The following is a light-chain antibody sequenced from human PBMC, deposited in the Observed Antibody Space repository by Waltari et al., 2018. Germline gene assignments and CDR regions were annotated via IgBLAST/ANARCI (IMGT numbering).Light chain of an antibody. J-gene: IGLJ2*01. CDR3: QSYDSSLSGPVV. CDR1: SSNIGAGYD. CDR2: GNR. V-gene: IGLV1-40*01. Sequence: QSVLTQPPSVSGAPGQRVTISCTGSSSNIGAGYDVHWYQQLPGTAPKLLIHGNRNRPSGVPDRFSGSKSGTSASLAITGLQAEDEADYYCQSYDSSLSGPVVFGGGTKLTVL.